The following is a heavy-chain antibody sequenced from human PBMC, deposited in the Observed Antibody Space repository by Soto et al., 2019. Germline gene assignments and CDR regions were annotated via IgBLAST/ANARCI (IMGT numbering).Heavy chain of an antibody. V-gene: IGHV1-69*12. J-gene: IGHJ6*02. CDR1: GGSLSNYG. Sequence: QVQLVQSGAEVKKPGSSVKVSCKASGGSLSNYGISWVRQAPGQGLEWMGAIIPVFGTPNSAQKFQDRVTITADEYTTTAYMEVRSLTPEDTAVYYCERGDATKIVVTTYYAMDVWGQGTTVTVSS. CDR2: IIPVFGTP. CDR3: ERGDATKIVVTTYYAMDV. D-gene: IGHD3-22*01.